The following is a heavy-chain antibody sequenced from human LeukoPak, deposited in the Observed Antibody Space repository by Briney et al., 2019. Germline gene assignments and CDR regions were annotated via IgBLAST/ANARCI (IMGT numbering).Heavy chain of an antibody. J-gene: IGHJ5*02. CDR3: ARDIDWGAFDA. CDR1: GFTFSRHG. CDR2: ITPSGSPS. D-gene: IGHD3-9*01. V-gene: IGHV3-23*01. Sequence: GGSLRLSCAASGFTFSRHGIDWVRQAPGKGLEWVSGITPSGSPSYYADSVKGRFTISRDNSKNTVSLQMNSLRAEDTALYYCARDIDWGAFDAWGQGTLVTVSS.